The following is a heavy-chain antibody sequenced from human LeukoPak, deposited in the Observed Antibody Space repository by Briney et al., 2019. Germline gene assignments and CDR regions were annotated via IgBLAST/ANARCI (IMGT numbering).Heavy chain of an antibody. Sequence: SETLSLTCAVYGGSFSGYYWSWIRQPPGKGLEWIGEINHSGSTNYNPSLKSRVTISVDTSKNQFSLKLSSVTAADTAVYYCARGLSTVNWFAPWGKGTLVPVSS. J-gene: IGHJ5*02. D-gene: IGHD4-4*01. CDR2: INHSGST. CDR1: GGSFSGYY. CDR3: ARGLSTVNWFAP. V-gene: IGHV4-34*01.